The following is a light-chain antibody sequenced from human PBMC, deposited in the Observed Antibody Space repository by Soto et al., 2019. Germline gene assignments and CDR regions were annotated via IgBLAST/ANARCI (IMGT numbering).Light chain of an antibody. CDR3: QQYNNWPHT. CDR1: QSVSSN. J-gene: IGKJ2*01. Sequence: EIVMTQSPATLSVSPGERATLSCRASQSVSSNLAWYQQKPGQAPRLLIYGASTRATGIPARFSGSRSGTEFTLTISSLQSEDFALYYCQQYNNWPHTFGQGTTLEIK. CDR2: GAS. V-gene: IGKV3-15*01.